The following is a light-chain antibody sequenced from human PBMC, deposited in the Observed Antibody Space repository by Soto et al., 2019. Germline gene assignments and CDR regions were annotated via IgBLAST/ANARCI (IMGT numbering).Light chain of an antibody. CDR3: CSYAGSYTYV. CDR1: SSDVGGYNY. V-gene: IGLV2-11*01. J-gene: IGLJ1*01. Sequence: QSALTQPRSVSGSPGQSVTISCTGTSSDVGGYNYVSWYQQYPGKVPKLMIYDVSKRPSGVPDRFSGSKSGNTASLTISGRQAEDEADYYCCSYAGSYTYVFGTGTKLTVL. CDR2: DVS.